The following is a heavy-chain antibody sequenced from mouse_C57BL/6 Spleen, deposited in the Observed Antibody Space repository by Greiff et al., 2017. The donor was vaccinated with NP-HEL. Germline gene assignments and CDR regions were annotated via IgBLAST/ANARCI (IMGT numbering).Heavy chain of an antibody. J-gene: IGHJ2*01. CDR3: AELGGDYFDY. CDR1: GYTFTSYW. CDR2: IHPNSGST. Sequence: QVHVKQSGAELVKPGASVKLSCKASGYTFTSYWMHWVKQRPGQGLEWIGMIHPNSGSTNYNEKFKSKATLTVDKSSSTAYMQLSSLTSEDSAVYYCAELGGDYFDYWGQGTTLTVSS. D-gene: IGHD4-1*01. V-gene: IGHV1-64*01.